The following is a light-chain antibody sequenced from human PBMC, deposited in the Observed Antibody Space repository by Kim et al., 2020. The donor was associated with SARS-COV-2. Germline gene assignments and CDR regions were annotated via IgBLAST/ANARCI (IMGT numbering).Light chain of an antibody. CDR2: AAS. CDR1: QSISSY. V-gene: IGKV1-39*01. CDR3: QQSYSTPLT. Sequence: ASVGARVTITCRASQSISSYLNWYQQKPGKAPKLLIYAASSLQSGVPSRFSGSGSGTDFTLTISSLQPEDFATYYCQQSYSTPLTFGGGTKVEIK. J-gene: IGKJ4*01.